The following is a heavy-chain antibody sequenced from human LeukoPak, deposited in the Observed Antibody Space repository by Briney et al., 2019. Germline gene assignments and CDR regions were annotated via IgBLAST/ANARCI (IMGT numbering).Heavy chain of an antibody. CDR3: ARDGGSWATIVYYMDV. J-gene: IGHJ6*03. D-gene: IGHD5-12*01. V-gene: IGHV3-23*01. CDR2: ISNSGGIT. CDR1: GFTFSSYG. Sequence: GGSLRLSCEASGFTFSSYGMNWVRQAPGKGLEWVSAISNSGGITHYADSVKGRFTISRDNSKNTLYLQMNSLRAEDTAVYYCARDGGSWATIVYYMDVWGKGTTVTVSS.